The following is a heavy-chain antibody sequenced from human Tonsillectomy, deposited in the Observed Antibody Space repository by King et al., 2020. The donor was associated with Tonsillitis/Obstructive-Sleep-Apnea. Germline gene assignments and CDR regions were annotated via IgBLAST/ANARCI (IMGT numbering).Heavy chain of an antibody. D-gene: IGHD2/OR15-2a*01. CDR1: GFTFSRYW. Sequence: VQLVESGGALVQPGGSLRLSCAASGFTFSRYWMTWVRQAPGKGLEWVANIKEDGTVKRFVDSVEGRFSISRDNAENSLYLQMNSLRAEDTAVYYCARDGGHCNSTSCFDAFDFWGQGTMVTVSS. V-gene: IGHV3-7*04. CDR2: IKEDGTVK. CDR3: ARDGGHCNSTSCFDAFDF. J-gene: IGHJ3*01.